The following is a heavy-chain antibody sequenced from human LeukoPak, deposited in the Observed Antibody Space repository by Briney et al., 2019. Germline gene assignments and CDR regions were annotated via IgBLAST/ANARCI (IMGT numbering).Heavy chain of an antibody. J-gene: IGHJ4*02. CDR1: GFTFTYYA. CDR3: AKDMYYDFWSGYYNY. CDR2: ISWNSGSI. Sequence: GRSLRLSCAASGFTFTYYAMHWVRQAPGKGLEWVSGISWNSGSIGYADSVKGRFTISRDNAKNSLYLQMNSLRAEDTALYYCAKDMYYDFWSGYYNYWGQGTLVTVSS. V-gene: IGHV3-9*01. D-gene: IGHD3-3*01.